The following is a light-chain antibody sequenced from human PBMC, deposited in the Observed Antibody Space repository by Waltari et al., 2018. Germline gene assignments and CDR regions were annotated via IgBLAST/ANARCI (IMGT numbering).Light chain of an antibody. CDR2: GAS. CDR3: QRYNNWPLYT. Sequence: EIVMTQSPATLSVSPGERATLSCRASQSVSSNLAWYQQKPGQAPRLLIYGASTRATGIPARFSGSGSGTEFTFTISSMQSEDFAVYYCQRYNNWPLYTFGQGTKLEIK. CDR1: QSVSSN. V-gene: IGKV3-15*01. J-gene: IGKJ2*01.